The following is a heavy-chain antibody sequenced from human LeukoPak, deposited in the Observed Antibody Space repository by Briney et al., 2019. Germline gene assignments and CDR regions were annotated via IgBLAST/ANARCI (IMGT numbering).Heavy chain of an antibody. CDR1: GGSFSGYY. V-gene: IGHV4-34*01. CDR3: AREVCSSTSCPYYFDY. D-gene: IGHD2-2*01. Sequence: SETLSLTCAVYGGSFSGYYWSWIRQPPGKGLEWIGEINHSGSTNYNPSLKGRVTISVDTSKNQFSLKLSSVTAADTAVYYCAREVCSSTSCPYYFDYWGQGTLVTVSS. J-gene: IGHJ4*02. CDR2: INHSGST.